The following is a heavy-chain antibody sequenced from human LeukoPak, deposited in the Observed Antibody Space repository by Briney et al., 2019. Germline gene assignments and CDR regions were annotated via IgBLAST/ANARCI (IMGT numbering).Heavy chain of an antibody. V-gene: IGHV3-23*01. CDR3: ARMPSTETYYFYYMDV. CDR2: ISSMDVST. CDR1: VVTFCSYT. D-gene: IGHD2-2*01. J-gene: IGHJ6*03. Sequence: GGSLRLSCADPVVTFCSYTMNSVRQAPGKGREWGSGISSMDVSTYYAASVKGRFTISRDNSKNTLYLEMDSLGTEDTAVYYCARMPSTETYYFYYMDVWGKGTTVTVSS.